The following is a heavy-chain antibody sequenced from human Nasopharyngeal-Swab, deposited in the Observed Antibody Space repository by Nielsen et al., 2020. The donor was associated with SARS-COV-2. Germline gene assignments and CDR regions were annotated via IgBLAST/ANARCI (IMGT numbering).Heavy chain of an antibody. V-gene: IGHV3-21*01. CDR2: ISSSSSYI. Sequence: WIRQPPGKGLEWVSSISSSSSYIYYADSVKGRFTISGDNAKNSLYLQMNSLRAEDTAVYYCARVAGLIAAAGDYWGQGTLVTVSS. D-gene: IGHD6-13*01. J-gene: IGHJ4*02. CDR3: ARVAGLIAAAGDY.